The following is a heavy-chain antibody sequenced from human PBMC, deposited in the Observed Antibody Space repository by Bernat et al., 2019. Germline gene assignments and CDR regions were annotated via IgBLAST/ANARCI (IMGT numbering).Heavy chain of an antibody. CDR3: AKVGYFDWLLYYFDY. CDR2: ISGSGGST. Sequence: EVQLLESGGGLVQPGGSLRLSCAASGFTFSSYAMSWVRQAPGKGLEWVSAISGSGGSTYYADSGEGRFTISRDNAKNKLYLKMNSLRAEDTAVYYGAKVGYFDWLLYYFDYWGQGTLVTVSS. CDR1: GFTFSSYA. D-gene: IGHD3-9*01. V-gene: IGHV3-23*01. J-gene: IGHJ4*02.